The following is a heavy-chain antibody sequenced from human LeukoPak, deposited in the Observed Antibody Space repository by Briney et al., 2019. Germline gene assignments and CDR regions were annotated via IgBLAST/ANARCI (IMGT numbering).Heavy chain of an antibody. Sequence: PSETLSLTCTVSGGSISSYYWSWIRQPPGKGLEWIGYIYYSGSTNYNPSLKSRVTISVDTSKNQFSLKLSSVTAADTAVYYCARSPRAYYYDSSGYYPPDYWGQGTLVTVSS. V-gene: IGHV4-59*01. CDR3: ARSPRAYYYDSSGYYPPDY. J-gene: IGHJ4*02. CDR1: GGSISSYY. D-gene: IGHD3-22*01. CDR2: IYYSGST.